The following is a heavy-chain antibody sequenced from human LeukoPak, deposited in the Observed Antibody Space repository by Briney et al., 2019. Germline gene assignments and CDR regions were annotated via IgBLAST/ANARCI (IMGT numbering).Heavy chain of an antibody. CDR2: IKQDGSVK. Sequence: GGSLRLSCAASGFTFSNFWMNWVRQAPGKGLEWVANIKQDGSVKHYVDSVKGRFTISRDNSKNTLYLQMNSLRAEDTAVYYCARDAAGIVGATPLDYWGQGTLVTVSS. J-gene: IGHJ4*02. CDR1: GFTFSNFW. V-gene: IGHV3-7*01. D-gene: IGHD1-26*01. CDR3: ARDAAGIVGATPLDY.